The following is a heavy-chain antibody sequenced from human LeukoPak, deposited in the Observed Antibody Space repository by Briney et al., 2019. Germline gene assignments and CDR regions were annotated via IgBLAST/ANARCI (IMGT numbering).Heavy chain of an antibody. CDR2: LKLYDGSI. J-gene: IGHJ4*02. CDR1: GYSFIRYH. Sequence: ASVKVSCKASGYSFIRYHIHWVRQAPGQGLEWMGVLKLYDGSISHAQKFQGRVTMTSDTSTSTVYMELSSLRSEDTAVYFCARGSRSGDYWGQGTQVTVSS. CDR3: ARGSRSGDY. V-gene: IGHV1-46*01. D-gene: IGHD3-10*01.